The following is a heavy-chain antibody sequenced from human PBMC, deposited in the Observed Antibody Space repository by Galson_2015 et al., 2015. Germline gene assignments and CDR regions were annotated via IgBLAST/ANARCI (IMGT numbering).Heavy chain of an antibody. CDR2: ISWNSGSV. CDR1: GFSFDDYG. Sequence: SLRLSCAVSGFSFDDYGMSWVRQAPGKGLEWVSGISWNSGSVGYADSVKGRFTISRDNAKKSLYLQMNSLRGEDTALYYCAKGGTPTPWGRGTLVTVSS. CDR3: AKGGTPTP. V-gene: IGHV3-9*01. J-gene: IGHJ5*02. D-gene: IGHD3-16*01.